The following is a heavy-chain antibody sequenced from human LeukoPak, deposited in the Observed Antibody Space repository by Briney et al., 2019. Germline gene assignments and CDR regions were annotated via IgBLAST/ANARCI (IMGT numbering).Heavy chain of an antibody. J-gene: IGHJ6*02. D-gene: IGHD4-17*01. V-gene: IGHV3-13*01. CDR3: ARRETVTTWRDGMDV. CDR2: IGTAGDT. CDR1: GFTFSGYD. Sequence: PGGSLRLSCAASGFTFSGYDMHWVRQATGKGLEWVSAIGTAGDTYYPGSVKGRFTISRENAKNSLYLQMNSLRAEDTAVYYCARRETVTTWRDGMDVWGQGTTVTVSS.